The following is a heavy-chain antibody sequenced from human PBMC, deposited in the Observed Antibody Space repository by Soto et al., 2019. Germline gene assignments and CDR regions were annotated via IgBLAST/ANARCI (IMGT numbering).Heavy chain of an antibody. CDR3: ARVWARGDYDILTGYYRGSYFDY. J-gene: IGHJ4*02. D-gene: IGHD3-9*01. Sequence: ASVKVSCKVSGYTLTELSMHWVRRAPGKGLEWMGGFDPEDGETIYAQKFQGRVTMTEDTSTDTAYMELSSLRSEDTAVYYCARVWARGDYDILTGYYRGSYFDYWGQGTLVTVSS. CDR1: GYTLTELS. CDR2: FDPEDGET. V-gene: IGHV1-24*01.